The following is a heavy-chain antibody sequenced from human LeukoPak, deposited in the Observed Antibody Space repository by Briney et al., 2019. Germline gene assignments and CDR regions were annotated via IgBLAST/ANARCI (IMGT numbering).Heavy chain of an antibody. CDR1: GXSFISSW. CDR3: ARQTRDAFDI. Sequence: GESLKISCKGSGXSFISSWIAWVRQLPGKGLEWMGLIYPGDSNTRYSPSFQGQVTISADKSINTAYVQWSSLKASDTAIYYCARQTRDAFDIWGQGTMVTVSS. J-gene: IGHJ3*02. CDR2: IYPGDSNT. D-gene: IGHD1-1*01. V-gene: IGHV5-51*01.